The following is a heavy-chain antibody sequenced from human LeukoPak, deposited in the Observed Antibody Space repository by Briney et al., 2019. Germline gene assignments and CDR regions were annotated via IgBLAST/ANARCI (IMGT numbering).Heavy chain of an antibody. V-gene: IGHV1-46*01. CDR1: GYTFTSYG. J-gene: IGHJ4*02. CDR3: AREKVDTAMVTFDY. D-gene: IGHD5-18*01. Sequence: ASVKVSCKASGYTFTSYGISWVRQAPGQGLEWMDIINPSGGSTSYAQKFQGRVTMTRDTSTSTVYMELSSLRSEDTAVYYCAREKVDTAMVTFDYWGQGTLVTVSS. CDR2: INPSGGST.